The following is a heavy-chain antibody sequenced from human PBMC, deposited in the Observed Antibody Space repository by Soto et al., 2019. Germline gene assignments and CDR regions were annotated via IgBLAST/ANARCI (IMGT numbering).Heavy chain of an antibody. CDR2: INPNSGGT. D-gene: IGHD6-19*01. J-gene: IGHJ3*02. Sequence: ASVKVSCKASGYTFTGYYMHWVRQAPGQGLEWMGWINPNSGGTNYAQKFQGRVTMTRDTSISTAYMELSRLRSDDTAVYYCARLKGIAVADDAFAIWGKGTMVTVS. CDR1: GYTFTGYY. V-gene: IGHV1-2*02. CDR3: ARLKGIAVADDAFAI.